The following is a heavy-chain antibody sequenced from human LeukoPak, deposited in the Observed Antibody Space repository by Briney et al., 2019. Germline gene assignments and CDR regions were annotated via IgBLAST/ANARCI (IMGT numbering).Heavy chain of an antibody. Sequence: GGSLRLSCAASGFTFSSYGMNWVRQAPGKGLEWVANTKQDGSEKYYVDSVKGRFTISRDNAKNSLYLKMNSLRAEDTAVYYCARDHRGIYSPFDYWGQGTLVTVSS. CDR1: GFTFSSYG. D-gene: IGHD2-21*01. V-gene: IGHV3-7*01. J-gene: IGHJ4*02. CDR3: ARDHRGIYSPFDY. CDR2: TKQDGSEK.